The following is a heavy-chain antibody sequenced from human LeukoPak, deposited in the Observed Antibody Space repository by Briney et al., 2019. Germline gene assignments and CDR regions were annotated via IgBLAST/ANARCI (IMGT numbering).Heavy chain of an antibody. CDR3: AKTDSGGGVDY. CDR2: ISGSGDST. J-gene: IGHJ4*02. D-gene: IGHD2-15*01. Sequence: GGSLRLSCAASGFSFSSYAMSWVRQAPGRGLEWVSAISGSGDSTYYADSVKGRFTISRDYSKNTLYLQMNSLRAEDTARYYCAKTDSGGGVDYWGQGTLVTVSS. V-gene: IGHV3-23*01. CDR1: GFSFSSYA.